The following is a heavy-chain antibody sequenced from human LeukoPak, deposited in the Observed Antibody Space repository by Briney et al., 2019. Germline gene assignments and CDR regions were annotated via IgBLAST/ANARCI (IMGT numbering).Heavy chain of an antibody. CDR1: GGSINDYF. CDR3: ARSRGWGSDNDRFSADFDY. Sequence: SETLSLTCIVSGGSINDYFWSWIRQPPRKGLEWIGYIFYSGRTHYNPSLKSRVTISLDTSKNQISLKLNSVTVADTAVYYCARSRGWGSDNDRFSADFDYWGQGTLVTVSS. J-gene: IGHJ4*02. V-gene: IGHV4-59*01. CDR2: IFYSGRT. D-gene: IGHD2-21*02.